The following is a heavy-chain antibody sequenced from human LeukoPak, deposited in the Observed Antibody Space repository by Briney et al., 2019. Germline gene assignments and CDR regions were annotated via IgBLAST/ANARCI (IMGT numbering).Heavy chain of an antibody. J-gene: IGHJ4*02. Sequence: GGSLRLSCAASEFIVSSNYMSWVRQAPGKGLEWVSIIYSGGSTYYADSVKGRFTISRDNSKNTLYLQMNSLRAEDTAVYCCASSGNYYPYLLDYWGQGTLVTVSS. CDR3: ASSGNYYPYLLDY. V-gene: IGHV3-53*01. CDR2: IYSGGST. CDR1: EFIVSSNY. D-gene: IGHD1-26*01.